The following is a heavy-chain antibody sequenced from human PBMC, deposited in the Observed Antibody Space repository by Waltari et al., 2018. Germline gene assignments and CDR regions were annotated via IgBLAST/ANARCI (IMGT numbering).Heavy chain of an antibody. Sequence: EVQLVESGGGLVQPGGSLRLSCAASGFTFSRYWMNWVRQAPGKGLEWVANIKQDGSESYYVDSLKGRFTISRDNAENSLYLQMNSLRAEDTAVYYCARDPTGDWYFDLWGRGTLVTVSS. V-gene: IGHV3-7*01. J-gene: IGHJ2*01. CDR3: ARDPTGDWYFDL. D-gene: IGHD3-10*01. CDR1: GFTFSRYW. CDR2: IKQDGSES.